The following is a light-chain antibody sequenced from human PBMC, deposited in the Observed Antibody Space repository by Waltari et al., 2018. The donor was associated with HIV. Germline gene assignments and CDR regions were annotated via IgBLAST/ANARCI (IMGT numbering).Light chain of an antibody. CDR2: RNK. Sequence: QSVLTQPPSASWTPGQRVTISCSGRSSNSGRNFVYWYQQLPRTAPKRLIHRNKQRPSGVPDRFSGSKSGTSVSLAISGLRSEDEADYYCAAWDDRLSGWVFGGGTKLTV. V-gene: IGLV1-47*01. J-gene: IGLJ3*02. CDR1: SSNSGRNF. CDR3: AAWDDRLSGWV.